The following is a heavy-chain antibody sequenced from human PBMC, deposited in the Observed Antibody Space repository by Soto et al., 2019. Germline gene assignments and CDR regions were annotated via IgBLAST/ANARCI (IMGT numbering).Heavy chain of an antibody. CDR1: GYTFTDYY. V-gene: IGHV1-2*02. J-gene: IGHJ4*02. CDR2: VNSKSGGT. CDR3: AREPRPTGYRGKWFDFDY. Sequence: VXSVKVSCKTSGYTFTDYYLHWVRQAPGQGLEWMGWVNSKSGGTNYAQKFQGRVSMTRDTSLNTAYMDLNSLSSDDTAVYYCAREPRPTGYRGKWFDFDYWGWVTLVTVSS. D-gene: IGHD3-10*01.